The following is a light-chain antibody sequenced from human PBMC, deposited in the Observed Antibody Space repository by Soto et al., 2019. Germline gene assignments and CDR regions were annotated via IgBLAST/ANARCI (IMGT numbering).Light chain of an antibody. CDR3: QQYNTYSYT. Sequence: DLQMTQSPSTLSASVGERVTITCRASQSISSWLAWYQQKPGKAPNLLIYDASSLQSGVPSRFSGSGSGTEFTLTISSLQPDDFATYYCQQYNTYSYTFGQGTKLEI. CDR2: DAS. V-gene: IGKV1-5*01. J-gene: IGKJ2*01. CDR1: QSISSW.